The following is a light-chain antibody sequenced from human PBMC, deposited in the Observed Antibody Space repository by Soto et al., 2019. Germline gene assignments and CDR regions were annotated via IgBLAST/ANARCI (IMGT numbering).Light chain of an antibody. J-gene: IGKJ4*01. V-gene: IGKV3-20*01. Sequence: EIGLTQSPCTLSLSPGDRATLSCRASQYISNNYLAWYQQKPGQAPRLLIYGASSRATGVPDRFSGSGSGTDFTLIVSRLEPEDFAVFYCQQYDTSPLTFGGGTKVDIK. CDR1: QYISNNY. CDR2: GAS. CDR3: QQYDTSPLT.